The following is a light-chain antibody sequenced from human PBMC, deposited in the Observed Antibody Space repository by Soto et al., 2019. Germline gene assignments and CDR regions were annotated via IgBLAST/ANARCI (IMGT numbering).Light chain of an antibody. CDR3: QQYNNWPQT. V-gene: IGKV3-15*01. CDR2: GAS. Sequence: EIILTQSPDTLSLSPGERATLSCRASQSVTSSYLAWYQQKPGQAPRLLIYGASTRATGIPARFSGSGSGTEFTLTISSLQSEDFAVYYCQQYNNWPQTFGQGTKVHIK. J-gene: IGKJ1*01. CDR1: QSVTSSY.